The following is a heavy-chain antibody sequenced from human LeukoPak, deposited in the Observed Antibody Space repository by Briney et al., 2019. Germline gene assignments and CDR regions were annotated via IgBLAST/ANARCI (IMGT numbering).Heavy chain of an antibody. V-gene: IGHV3-23*01. CDR3: AKDLDIVVVPARYFDY. J-gene: IGHJ4*02. CDR2: ISGSGGST. D-gene: IGHD2-2*03. Sequence: GESLKISCAASGFTFSSYAMSWVRQAPGKGLEWVSAISGSGGSTYYADSVKGRFTISRDNSKNTLYLQMNSLRAEDTAVYYCAKDLDIVVVPARYFDYWGQGTLVTVSS. CDR1: GFTFSSYA.